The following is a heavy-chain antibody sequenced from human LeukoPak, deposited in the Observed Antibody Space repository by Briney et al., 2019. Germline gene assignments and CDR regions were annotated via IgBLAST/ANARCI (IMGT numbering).Heavy chain of an antibody. CDR1: GFTFSTYW. J-gene: IGHJ3*02. Sequence: GGSLRLSCAASGFTFSTYWMSWVRQAPGKGLEWVANIKQDGSDKYYVDSVKGRFTISRDNAKNSLHLQMNSLRAEDTAVCYCAREAYVASALDIWGQGTMVTVSS. CDR3: AREAYVASALDI. CDR2: IKQDGSDK. V-gene: IGHV3-7*01. D-gene: IGHD3-10*02.